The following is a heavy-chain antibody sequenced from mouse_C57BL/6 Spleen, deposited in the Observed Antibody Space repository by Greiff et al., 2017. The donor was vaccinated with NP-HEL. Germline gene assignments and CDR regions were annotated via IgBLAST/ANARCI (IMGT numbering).Heavy chain of an antibody. V-gene: IGHV1-74*01. Sequence: QVQLKQPGAELVKPGASVKVSCKASGYTFTSYWMHWVKQRPGQGLEWIGRIHPSDSDTNYNQKFKGKATLTVDKSSSTAYMQLSSLTSEDSAVYYCAINKGVWLLHYYAMDYWGQGTSVTVSS. CDR3: AINKGVWLLHYYAMDY. CDR1: GYTFTSYW. J-gene: IGHJ4*01. CDR2: IHPSDSDT. D-gene: IGHD2-3*01.